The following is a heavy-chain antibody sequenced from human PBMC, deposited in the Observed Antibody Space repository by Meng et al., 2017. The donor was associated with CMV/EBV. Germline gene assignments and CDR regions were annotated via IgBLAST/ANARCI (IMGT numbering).Heavy chain of an antibody. J-gene: IGHJ6*02. D-gene: IGHD2-2*01. Sequence: SVKVSCKASGGTFSSYAISWVRQAPGQGLEGMGGIIPILGIANYAQKFQGRVTITADKSTSTAYMELSSLRSEDTAVYYCASGGLGLGYCSSTSCPYYYGMDVWGQGTTVTVSS. CDR3: ASGGLGLGYCSSTSCPYYYGMDV. CDR2: IIPILGIA. CDR1: GGTFSSYA. V-gene: IGHV1-69*10.